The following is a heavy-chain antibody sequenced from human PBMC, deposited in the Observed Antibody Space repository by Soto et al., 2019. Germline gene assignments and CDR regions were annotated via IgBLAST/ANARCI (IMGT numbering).Heavy chain of an antibody. D-gene: IGHD3-16*02. CDR3: AKTSLDYDYIWGSYRYRVFDY. CDR1: GFTFSSYA. V-gene: IGHV3-23*01. J-gene: IGHJ4*02. Sequence: GGSLRLSCAASGFTFSSYAMSWVRQAPGKGLEWVSAISGSGGSTYYADSVKGRFTISRDNSKNTLYLQMNSLRAEDTAVYYCAKTSLDYDYIWGSYRYRVFDYWGQGTLVTAPQ. CDR2: ISGSGGST.